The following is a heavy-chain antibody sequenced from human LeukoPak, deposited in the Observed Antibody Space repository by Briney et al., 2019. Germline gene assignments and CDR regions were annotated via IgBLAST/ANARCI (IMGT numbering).Heavy chain of an antibody. Sequence: GGSLRLSCAASGFTFSSYSMNWVRQAPGKGLEWVSVIYSGGSTYYADSVKGRFTISRDNSKNTLYLQMNSLRAEDTAVYYCARDLRSSAGGRWFDPWGQGTLVTVSS. CDR2: IYSGGST. J-gene: IGHJ5*02. V-gene: IGHV3-53*01. CDR1: GFTFSSYS. CDR3: ARDLRSSAGGRWFDP. D-gene: IGHD3-22*01.